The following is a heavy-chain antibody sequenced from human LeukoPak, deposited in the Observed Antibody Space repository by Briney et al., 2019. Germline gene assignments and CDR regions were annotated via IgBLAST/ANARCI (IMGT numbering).Heavy chain of an antibody. CDR2: IYYSGST. Sequence: SETLSLTCTVAGGSIGSYYWSWIRQPPGKGLGWNGYIYYSGSTDYNPSLKSRVTISVDTSKNQFSLKLSSVTAADTAVYYCARRVSGSLYYFDYWGQGTLVTVSS. CDR3: ARRVSGSLYYFDY. CDR1: GGSIGSYY. V-gene: IGHV4-59*08. D-gene: IGHD3-10*01. J-gene: IGHJ4*02.